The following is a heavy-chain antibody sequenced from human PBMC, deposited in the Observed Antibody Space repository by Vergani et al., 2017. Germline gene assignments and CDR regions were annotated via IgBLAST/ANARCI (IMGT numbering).Heavy chain of an antibody. CDR2: IYYSGST. Sequence: QVQLQESGPGLVKPSQTLSLTCTVSGGSISSGDYYWSWIRQPPGKGLEWIGYIYYSGSTYYNPSLQSRVTISVDKSKNQFSLKLSSVTAADTAVYYCARVKIVVVPAASECMDDWGQGTLVTVYS. V-gene: IGHV4-30-4*01. CDR1: GGSISSGDYY. J-gene: IGHJ4*02. CDR3: ARVKIVVVPAASECMDD. D-gene: IGHD2-2*01.